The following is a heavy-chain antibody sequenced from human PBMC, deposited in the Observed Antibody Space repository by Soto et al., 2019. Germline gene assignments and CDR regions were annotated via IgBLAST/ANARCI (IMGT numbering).Heavy chain of an antibody. CDR3: ARDLTIVPATHPRLENYGMDV. Sequence: QVPLVQSAGEVKKPGASVKVSCKASGYSFTSYGISWVRRAPGQGLEWMGWISPYNGHTQFVQRFQGRVTMTTDTSTKTAYMELRNLRSDDTAYYYCARDLTIVPATHPRLENYGMDVWGQGTTVIVSS. CDR2: ISPYNGHT. J-gene: IGHJ6*02. V-gene: IGHV1-18*01. D-gene: IGHD2-2*01. CDR1: GYSFTSYG.